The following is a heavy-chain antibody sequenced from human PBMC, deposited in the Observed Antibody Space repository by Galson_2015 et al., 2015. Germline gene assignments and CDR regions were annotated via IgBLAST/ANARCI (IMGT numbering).Heavy chain of an antibody. D-gene: IGHD3-9*01. CDR3: ARGATPYYDILTCYLNFDY. CDR2: IIPIFGTA. V-gene: IGHV1-69*13. CDR1: GGTFSSYA. J-gene: IGHJ4*02. Sequence: SVKVSCKASGGTFSSYAISWVRQAPGQGLEWMGGIIPIFGTANYAQKFQGRVTITADESTSTAYMELRSLRSEDTAVYYCARGATPYYDILTCYLNFDYWGQGTLVTVSS.